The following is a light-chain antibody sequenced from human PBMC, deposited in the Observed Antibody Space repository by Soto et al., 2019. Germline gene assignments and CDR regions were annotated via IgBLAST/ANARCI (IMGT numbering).Light chain of an antibody. V-gene: IGKV1-5*03. CDR1: QTISSW. J-gene: IGKJ1*01. CDR3: QHYNSYSEA. CDR2: KAS. Sequence: DIQMTQSPSTLSGSVGDRVTITCRASQTISSWLAWYQQKPEKAPKLLIYKASTLKSGVPSRFSGSGSGTEFTLTISSLQPDDFETYYCQHYNSYSEAFGQGTKVDIK.